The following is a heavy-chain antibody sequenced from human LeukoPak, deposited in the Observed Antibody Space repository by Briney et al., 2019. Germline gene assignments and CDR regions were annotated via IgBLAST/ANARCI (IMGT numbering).Heavy chain of an antibody. J-gene: IGHJ5*02. CDR2: INWNGGGT. Sequence: PGGSLRLSCAASGFTFDDYAMHWVRQAPGKGLEWVSLINWNGGGTGYADSVKGRFTISRDNAKTSLYPQMNSLRAEDTALYYCARDQSGYQMLASFDPWGQGTLVTVSS. CDR3: ARDQSGYQMLASFDP. V-gene: IGHV3-20*04. CDR1: GFTFDDYA. D-gene: IGHD6-13*01.